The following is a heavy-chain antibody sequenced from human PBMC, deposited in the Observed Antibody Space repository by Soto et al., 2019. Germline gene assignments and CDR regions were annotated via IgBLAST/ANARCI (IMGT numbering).Heavy chain of an antibody. CDR2: IYHSGST. D-gene: IGHD4-17*01. CDR1: GGSISSGGYS. Sequence: PSETLSLTCAVSGGSISSGGYSWSWIRQPPGKGLEWIGYIYHSGSTYYNPSLKSRVTISVDRSKNQFSLKLSSVTAADTAVYYCARGSDYGDPYGMDVWGQGTTVTVSS. V-gene: IGHV4-30-2*01. CDR3: ARGSDYGDPYGMDV. J-gene: IGHJ6*02.